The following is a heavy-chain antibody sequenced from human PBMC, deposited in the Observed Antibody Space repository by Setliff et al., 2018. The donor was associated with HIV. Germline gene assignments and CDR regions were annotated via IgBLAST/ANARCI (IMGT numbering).Heavy chain of an antibody. Sequence: PGGSLRLSCEASGFTFNNYEMNWVRQAPGKGLEWLSYINNNGTTIYYAESVRGRFTISRDNAQDSLYLQMFDLRAEDTAVYYCARARTGWYNFDYWGQGTPVTVSS. J-gene: IGHJ4*02. CDR3: ARARTGWYNFDY. D-gene: IGHD6-19*01. V-gene: IGHV3-48*03. CDR1: GFTFNNYE. CDR2: INNNGTTI.